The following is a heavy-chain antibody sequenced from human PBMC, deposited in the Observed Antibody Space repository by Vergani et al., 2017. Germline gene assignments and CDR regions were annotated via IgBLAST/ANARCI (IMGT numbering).Heavy chain of an antibody. CDR1: GGSISSSSYY. J-gene: IGHJ4*02. D-gene: IGHD4-17*01. V-gene: IGHV4-39*01. CDR2: IYYSGRT. Sequence: QLQLQESGPGLVKPSETLSLTCTVSGGSISSSSYYWGWIRQPPGKGLEWIGSIYYSGRTYYNPSLKSRVTISVYTSKNQFSLNLSSVTAADTAVYYCARGGDSPDYWGQGTLVTVAS. CDR3: ARGGDSPDY.